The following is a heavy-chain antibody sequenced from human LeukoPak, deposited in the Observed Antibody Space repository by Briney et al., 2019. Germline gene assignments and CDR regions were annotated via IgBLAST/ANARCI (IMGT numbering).Heavy chain of an antibody. D-gene: IGHD2-2*01. Sequence: PGGSLRLSCAASGFTFSNYGMHWVRQAPGKGLEWVAFIRYDGSNKYYADSVKGRFTISRDNSKNTLYLQMNSLRAEDTAVYYCAKATVPAATDYNWFDPWGQGTLVTVSS. J-gene: IGHJ5*02. CDR1: GFTFSNYG. CDR2: IRYDGSNK. CDR3: AKATVPAATDYNWFDP. V-gene: IGHV3-30*02.